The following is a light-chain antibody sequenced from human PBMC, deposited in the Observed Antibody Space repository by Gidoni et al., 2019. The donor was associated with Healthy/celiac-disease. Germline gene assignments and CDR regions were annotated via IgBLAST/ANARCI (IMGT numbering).Light chain of an antibody. V-gene: IGKV4-1*01. CDR3: QQYYSTPYT. CDR2: WAS. Sequence: DIVMTQSPDSLDVSLGARATINCKSSQSVLYSSNNKNYLAWYQQKPGQPPKLLIYWASTRESGVPDRFSGSGSGTDFTLTISSLQAEDVAVYYCQQYYSTPYTFGQXTKLEIK. CDR1: QSVLYSSNNKNY. J-gene: IGKJ2*01.